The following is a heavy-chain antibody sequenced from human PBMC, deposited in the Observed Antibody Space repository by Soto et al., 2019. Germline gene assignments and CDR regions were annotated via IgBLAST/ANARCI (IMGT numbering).Heavy chain of an antibody. CDR2: ISSDGSKK. CDR1: GFIFSTHA. D-gene: IGHD2-2*02. CDR3: ASPVIPGHSAFAI. V-gene: IGHV3-30-3*01. J-gene: IGHJ3*02. Sequence: QVQLVESGGGVVQPGRSLRLSCAASGFIFSTHAMHWVRQAPGKGLEWVAVISSDGSKKYYAESGKGRFTISRDNSKNTLYLQMNRLRAEDTAVYYCASPVIPGHSAFAIWGQGTMVTVSS.